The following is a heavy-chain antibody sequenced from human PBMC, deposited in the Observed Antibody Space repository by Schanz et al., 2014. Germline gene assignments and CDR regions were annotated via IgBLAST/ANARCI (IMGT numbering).Heavy chain of an antibody. V-gene: IGHV3-23*04. CDR1: GFTFSTYA. CDR2: ISAGGTNT. Sequence: VQLVESGGGVVQPGGSLRLSCAASGFTFSTYAMTWVRQAPGKGLEWVSSISAGGTNTYYADSVKGRFTLSRDNSKNTLYLQMNSLIVEDTAVYYCAKEGTVVSGSPRDYWGRGTLVTVSS. D-gene: IGHD3-10*01. CDR3: AKEGTVVSGSPRDY. J-gene: IGHJ4*02.